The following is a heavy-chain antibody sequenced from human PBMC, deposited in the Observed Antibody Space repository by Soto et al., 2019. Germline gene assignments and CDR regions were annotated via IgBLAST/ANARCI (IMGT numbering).Heavy chain of an antibody. CDR3: ARVGRLAAAEYYYGMDV. D-gene: IGHD6-13*01. CDR1: GGSISSSNW. V-gene: IGHV4-4*02. J-gene: IGHJ6*02. CDR2: IYHSGST. Sequence: SETLSLTCAVSGGSISSSNWWSWVRQPPGKGLEWIGEIYHSGSTNYNPSLKSRVTISVDKSKNQFSLKLSSVTAADTAVYYCARVGRLAAAEYYYGMDVWGQGTTVT.